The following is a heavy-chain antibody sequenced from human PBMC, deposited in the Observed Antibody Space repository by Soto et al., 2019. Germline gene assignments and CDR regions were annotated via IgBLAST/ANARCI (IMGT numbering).Heavy chain of an antibody. J-gene: IGHJ6*02. CDR1: GYTFTSYY. CDR3: ARKGHCSGGSCYQYYYYGMDV. V-gene: IGHV1-46*01. Sequence: GASVKVSCKASGYTFTSYYMHWVRQAPGQGLEWMGIINPSGGSTSYAQKFQGRFTISRDNSKNTLYLQMNSLRAEDTAVYYCARKGHCSGGSCYQYYYYGMDVWGQGTTVTVSS. CDR2: INPSGGST. D-gene: IGHD2-15*01.